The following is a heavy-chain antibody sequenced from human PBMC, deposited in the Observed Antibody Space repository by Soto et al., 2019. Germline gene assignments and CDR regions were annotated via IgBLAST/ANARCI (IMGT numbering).Heavy chain of an antibody. Sequence: ASVKVSCKASGYNFTGYYMHWVRQVPGQGLEWMGWINPNSGGTNYAQKFQGWVTMTRDTSISTAYMELSRLRSDDTAVYYGARVSGRSGMLGFGGFDPWGQGTLDTVSS. CDR1: GYNFTGYY. CDR2: INPNSGGT. J-gene: IGHJ5*02. V-gene: IGHV1-2*04. D-gene: IGHD3-10*01. CDR3: ARVSGRSGMLGFGGFDP.